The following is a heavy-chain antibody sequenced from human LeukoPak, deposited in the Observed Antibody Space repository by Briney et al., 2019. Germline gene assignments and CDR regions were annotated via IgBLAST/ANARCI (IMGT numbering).Heavy chain of an antibody. Sequence: SVKVSCKASGGTFSSYAISWVRQAPGQGLEWMGGIIPIFGTANYAQEFQGRVTITADESTSTAYMELSSLRSEDTAVYYCASTEMATISNDYWGQGTLVTVSS. CDR1: GGTFSSYA. CDR3: ASTEMATISNDY. D-gene: IGHD5-24*01. CDR2: IIPIFGTA. J-gene: IGHJ4*02. V-gene: IGHV1-69*13.